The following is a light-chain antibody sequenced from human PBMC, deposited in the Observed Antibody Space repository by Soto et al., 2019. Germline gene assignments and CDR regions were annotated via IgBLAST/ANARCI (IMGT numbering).Light chain of an antibody. J-gene: IGKJ4*01. Sequence: EVVLTQSPGTLSLSPGERATLSCRASQSVGTQLAWYQQKLGQAPRLLIYDASNMAAGIPARFSGSGSGTDFTLTISSLEPEDFAIYYCQQRANWPLTFGGGTTVEL. V-gene: IGKV3-11*01. CDR2: DAS. CDR3: QQRANWPLT. CDR1: QSVGTQ.